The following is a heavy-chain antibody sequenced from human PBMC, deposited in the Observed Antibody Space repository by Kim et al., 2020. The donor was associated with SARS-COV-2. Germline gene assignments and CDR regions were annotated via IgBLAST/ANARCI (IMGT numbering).Heavy chain of an antibody. J-gene: IGHJ6*02. CDR2: IIPIFGTA. V-gene: IGHV1-69*13. CDR3: VRSGWLLSDGKRHYYYGMDV. D-gene: IGHD3-9*01. Sequence: SVKVSCKASGGTFSSYAISWVRQAPGQGLEWMGGIIPIFGTANYAQKFQGRVTITADESTSTAYMELSSLRSEDTAVYYCVRSGWLLSDGKRHYYYGMDVWGQGTTVTVSS. CDR1: GGTFSSYA.